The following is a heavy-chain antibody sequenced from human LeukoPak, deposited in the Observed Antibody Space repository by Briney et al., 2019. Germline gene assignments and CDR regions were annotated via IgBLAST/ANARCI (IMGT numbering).Heavy chain of an antibody. CDR2: IVVGSGNT. CDR3: ARNRALRVPATMDY. Sequence: GASVKVSCKASGFTFTSSAMQWVRQARGQRLEWIGWIVVGSGNTNYAQKFQERVTITRDMSTSTAYMELSSLRSEDTAVYYCARNRALRVPATMDYWGQGTLVTVSS. J-gene: IGHJ4*02. CDR1: GFTFTSSA. V-gene: IGHV1-58*02. D-gene: IGHD2-2*01.